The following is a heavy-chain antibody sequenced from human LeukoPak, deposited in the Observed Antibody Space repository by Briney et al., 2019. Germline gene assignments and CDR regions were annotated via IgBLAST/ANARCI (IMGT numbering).Heavy chain of an antibody. V-gene: IGHV3-30*04. CDR2: ISYDGSNK. Sequence: GRSLRLSCAASGFTFSSYAMHWVRQAPGKGLERVAVISYDGSNKYYADSVKGRFTISRDNSKNTLYLQMNSLRAEDTAVYYCARGGDGSGSYYASPLYYMDVWGKGTTVTVSS. CDR3: ARGGDGSGSYYASPLYYMDV. CDR1: GFTFSSYA. D-gene: IGHD3-10*01. J-gene: IGHJ6*03.